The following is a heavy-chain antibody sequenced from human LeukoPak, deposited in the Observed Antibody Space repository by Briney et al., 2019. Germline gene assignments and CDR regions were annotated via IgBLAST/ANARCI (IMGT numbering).Heavy chain of an antibody. CDR1: GGSISSYY. J-gene: IGHJ6*03. V-gene: IGHV4-59*01. CDR2: IYYSGST. CDR3: ARLGRSSWYPYYYYYMDV. Sequence: NTSETLSLTCTVSGGSISSYYWSWLRQPPGKGLEWLGYIYYSGSTNYNPSLKSRVTISVDTSKNQFSLKLSSVTAADTAVYYCARLGRSSWYPYYYYYMDVWGKGTTVTISS. D-gene: IGHD6-13*01.